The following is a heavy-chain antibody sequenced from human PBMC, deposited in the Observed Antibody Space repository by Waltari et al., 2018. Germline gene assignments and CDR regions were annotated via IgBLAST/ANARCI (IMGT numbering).Heavy chain of an antibody. J-gene: IGHJ5*01. CDR2: IYTSGST. Sequence: QVQLQESGPGLVKPSETLSLTCTVSGGSISSYYWSWIRQPAVKGLEWIGRIYTSGSTNYNPYLKKRVTMSVDTTKNQCSLKLSSVTAADTAVYYCARDGGYIGSSGWWDSWGQGTLVTVSS. V-gene: IGHV4-4*07. D-gene: IGHD6-19*01. CDR3: ARDGGYIGSSGWWDS. CDR1: GGSISSYY.